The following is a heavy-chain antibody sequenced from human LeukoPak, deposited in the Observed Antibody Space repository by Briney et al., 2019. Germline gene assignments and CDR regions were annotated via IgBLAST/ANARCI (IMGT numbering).Heavy chain of an antibody. CDR2: ISSSSSYI. CDR1: GFTFSGYS. V-gene: IGHV3-21*01. J-gene: IGHJ5*02. CDR3: ARDPEDNWFDP. D-gene: IGHD1-14*01. Sequence: GGSLRLSRAASGFTFSGYSMNWVRQAPGKGLEWVSSISSSSSYIYYADSVKGRFTISRDNAKNSLYLQMNSLRAEDTAVYYCARDPEDNWFDPWGQGTLVTVSS.